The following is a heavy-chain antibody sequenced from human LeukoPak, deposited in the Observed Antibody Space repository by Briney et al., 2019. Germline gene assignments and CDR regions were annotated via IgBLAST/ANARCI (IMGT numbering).Heavy chain of an antibody. CDR2: ISSSGSTI. D-gene: IGHD1-26*01. Sequence: GGSLRLSCAASGFTFSSYEMNWVRQAPGKGLEWVSYISSSGSTIYYADSVKGRFAISRDNAKNSLFLQMNSLRAEDTAVYYCARDKIVGATYFDYWGQGTLVTVSS. CDR3: ARDKIVGATYFDY. V-gene: IGHV3-48*03. CDR1: GFTFSSYE. J-gene: IGHJ4*02.